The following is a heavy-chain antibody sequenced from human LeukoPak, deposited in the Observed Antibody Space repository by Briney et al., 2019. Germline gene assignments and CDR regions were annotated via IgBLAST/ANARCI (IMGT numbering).Heavy chain of an antibody. CDR3: SRDTGGVYNFYAFDI. D-gene: IGHD2-8*02. V-gene: IGHV1-3*01. CDR2: INAGNGNT. CDR1: GYTFTSYA. J-gene: IGHJ3*02. Sequence: ASVKVSCKASGYTFTSYAMHWVRQAPGQRLEWMGWINAGNGNTKYSQKFQGRVTITRDTSASTAYMEMSSLRSEDTAVYYCSRDTGGVYNFYAFDIWGQGTMVTVSS.